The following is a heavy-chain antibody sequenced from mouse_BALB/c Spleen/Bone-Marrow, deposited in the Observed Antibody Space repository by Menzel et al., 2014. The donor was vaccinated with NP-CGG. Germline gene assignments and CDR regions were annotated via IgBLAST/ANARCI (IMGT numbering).Heavy chain of an antibody. CDR2: IYPGNSDT. V-gene: IGHV1-5*01. J-gene: IGHJ2*01. CDR3: TTLARSDFDY. Sequence: VQLQQSGTVLARPGAAVKVSCKASGYTFXNYWMHWVKQRPGQGLEWIGTIYPGNSDTTYNQKFKGKAKLTAVTSTSTAYMELSSLTNEDSAVYYCTTLARSDFDYWGQGTTLTVSS. D-gene: IGHD3-1*01. CDR1: GYTFXNYW.